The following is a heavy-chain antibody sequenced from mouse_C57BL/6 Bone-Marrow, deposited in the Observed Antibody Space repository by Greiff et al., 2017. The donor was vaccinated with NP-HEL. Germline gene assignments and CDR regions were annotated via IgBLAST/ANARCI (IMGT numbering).Heavy chain of an antibody. J-gene: IGHJ1*03. CDR3: ARAYYYGSSYWYFDV. Sequence: EVQLQQSGPELVKPGDSVKISCKASGYSFTGYFMNWVMQSHGKSLEWIGRINPYNGDTFYNQKFKGKATLTVDQSSSTAHMELRSLTSEDSAVYYCARAYYYGSSYWYFDVWGTGTTVTVSS. CDR2: INPYNGDT. CDR1: GYSFTGYF. D-gene: IGHD1-1*01. V-gene: IGHV1-20*01.